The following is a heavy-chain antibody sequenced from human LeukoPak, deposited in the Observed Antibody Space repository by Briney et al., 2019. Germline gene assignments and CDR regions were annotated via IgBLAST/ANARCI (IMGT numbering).Heavy chain of an antibody. CDR2: INPDSGGS. J-gene: IGHJ4*02. V-gene: IGHV1-2*02. CDR3: ARDMTGGIWARATSFDH. D-gene: IGHD1-14*01. CDR1: GHTFTGYY. Sequence: ASVKVSCKASGHTFTGYYIHWVRQAPGQGPEWMGWINPDSGGSEYGQKFQGRVTFTSDTSSTTVYMEVRSLKSDDTAVYYCARDMTGGIWARATSFDHWGQGTLVTVSS.